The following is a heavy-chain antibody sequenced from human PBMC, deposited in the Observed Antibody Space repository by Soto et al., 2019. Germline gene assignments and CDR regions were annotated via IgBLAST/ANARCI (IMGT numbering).Heavy chain of an antibody. V-gene: IGHV4-30-4*01. Sequence: SETLSLTCTVSGGPVRDAYSYWTWIRQPPGKGLEWMGYLSYTGSTYSNPSLRNRATISVDESSNHLSLRLSSVTAADTAVYYCARELEGGVFDIWGRGTLVTVS. CDR2: LSYTGST. CDR3: ARELEGGVFDI. D-gene: IGHD2-8*02. J-gene: IGHJ3*02. CDR1: GGPVRDAYSY.